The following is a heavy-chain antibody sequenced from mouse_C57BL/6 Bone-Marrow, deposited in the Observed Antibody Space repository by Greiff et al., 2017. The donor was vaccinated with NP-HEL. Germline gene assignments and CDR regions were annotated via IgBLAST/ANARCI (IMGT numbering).Heavy chain of an antibody. V-gene: IGHV1-64*01. CDR2: IHPNSGST. CDR1: GYTFTSYW. Sequence: QVQLQQPGAELVKPGASVKLSCKASGYTFTSYWMHWVKQRPGQGLEWIGMIHPNSGSTNYNEKFKSKATLTVDKSSSTAYMQLSSLTSEDSAVYYCARNDYFYWYFDVWGRDHGHRLL. J-gene: IGHJ1*01. CDR3: ARNDYFYWYFDV. D-gene: IGHD2-4*01.